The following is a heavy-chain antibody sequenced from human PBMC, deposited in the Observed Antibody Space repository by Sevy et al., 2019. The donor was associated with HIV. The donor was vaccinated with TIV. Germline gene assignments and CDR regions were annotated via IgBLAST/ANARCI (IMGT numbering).Heavy chain of an antibody. CDR2: INSDGSSP. D-gene: IGHD1-26*01. V-gene: IGHV3-74*01. CDR3: AREYSGTYYYFDY. CDR1: GFTFSSYW. J-gene: IGHJ4*02. Sequence: GGSLRLSCAASGFTFSSYWMHWVRQAPGKGLVWVSRINSDGSSPNYAHSVKGRFTISRDNAKNTLYLQMNSLRAEDTAVYYCAREYSGTYYYFDYWGQGTLVTVSS.